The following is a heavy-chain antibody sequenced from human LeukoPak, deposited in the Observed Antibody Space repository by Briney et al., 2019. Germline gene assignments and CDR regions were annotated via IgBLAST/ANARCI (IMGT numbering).Heavy chain of an antibody. J-gene: IGHJ4*02. D-gene: IGHD6-6*01. V-gene: IGHV3-15*01. CDR1: GFSFSNAW. CDR3: ATDSSSSSYY. Sequence: GGSLRLSCAASGFSFSNAWMSWVRQAPGKGLEWVGRIKSKTDGGTTEYAAPVKGRLNISRDDSKNTLYLQMNSLKTEDTAVYYCATDSSSSSYYWGQGILVTVSS. CDR2: IKSKTDGGTT.